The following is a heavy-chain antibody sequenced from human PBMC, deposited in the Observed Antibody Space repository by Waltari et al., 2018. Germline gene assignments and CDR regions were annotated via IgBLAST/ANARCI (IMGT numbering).Heavy chain of an antibody. CDR2: GSAYNANT. CDR1: GYICTNYG. V-gene: IGHV1-18*01. CDR3: ARDLGESGMSYFEN. D-gene: IGHD1-1*01. Sequence: QVQLVQSGAEVKKPGASVKVSCKASGYICTNYGSTWVRQAPGQGLEWVGWGSAYNANTYYKQKFQGRVTMTTDSSTSTAYMEMRGLRSDDTAMYYCARDLGESGMSYFENWGQGTLVTVSS. J-gene: IGHJ4*02.